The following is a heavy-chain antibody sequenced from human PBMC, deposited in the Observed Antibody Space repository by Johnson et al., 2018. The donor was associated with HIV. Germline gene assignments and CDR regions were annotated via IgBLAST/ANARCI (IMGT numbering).Heavy chain of an antibody. J-gene: IGHJ3*02. CDR2: INWHGGST. D-gene: IGHD3-16*02. CDR3: ARVVMITFGGVIALDAFDI. Sequence: VQLVESGGGVVRPGGSLRLSCVASGFTFDDYGMSWVRQAPGKGLEWVSGINWHGGSTGYADSVKGRFNISSDNAKNSLYLQMNSLRAEDTAVYYCARVVMITFGGVIALDAFDIWGQGTMVTVSS. V-gene: IGHV3-20*04. CDR1: GFTFDDYG.